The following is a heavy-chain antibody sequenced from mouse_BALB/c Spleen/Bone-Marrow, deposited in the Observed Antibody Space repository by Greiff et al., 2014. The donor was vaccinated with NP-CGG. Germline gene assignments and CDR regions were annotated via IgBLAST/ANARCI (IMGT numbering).Heavy chain of an antibody. V-gene: IGHV1-55*01. CDR1: GYNFTSYW. Sequence: VQLQESGAELVKPGTSVKLSCKASGYNFTSYWLNWVKLRPGQGLEWIGDIYPGSGSTNYNGKFKSKATLTVDTSSSTAYMQLSSLASEDSALYYCARGAWANWDYFDYWGQGTTLTVSS. CDR2: IYPGSGST. J-gene: IGHJ2*01. CDR3: ARGAWANWDYFDY. D-gene: IGHD4-1*01.